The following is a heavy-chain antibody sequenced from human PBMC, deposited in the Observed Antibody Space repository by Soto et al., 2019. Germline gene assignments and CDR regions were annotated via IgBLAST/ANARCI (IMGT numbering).Heavy chain of an antibody. CDR3: ARIAQAGRFDP. D-gene: IGHD6-13*01. CDR2: ISSSGSTI. V-gene: IGHV3-48*03. Sequence: SLRLSCSASVFTFSSYEMNWVRQAPGKGLEWVSYISSSGSTIYYADSVKGRFTISRDNAKNSLYLQMNSLRAEDTAVYYCARIAQAGRFDPWGQGTLVTVSS. CDR1: VFTFSSYE. J-gene: IGHJ5*02.